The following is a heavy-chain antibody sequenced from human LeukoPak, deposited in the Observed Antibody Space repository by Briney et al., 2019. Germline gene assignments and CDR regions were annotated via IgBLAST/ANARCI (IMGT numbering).Heavy chain of an antibody. D-gene: IGHD4-17*01. Sequence: PGGSLRLSCAASGFTCSPCGMTWVRQAPGKGLEWVAAISSSGDSTAHADSVKGRFTISRDNSKNTVFLQMNSLRAEDTAVYYCAKTPDGYLDYWGQGTRVTVSS. CDR3: AKTPDGYLDY. J-gene: IGHJ4*02. CDR2: ISSSGDST. CDR1: GFTCSPCG. V-gene: IGHV3-23*01.